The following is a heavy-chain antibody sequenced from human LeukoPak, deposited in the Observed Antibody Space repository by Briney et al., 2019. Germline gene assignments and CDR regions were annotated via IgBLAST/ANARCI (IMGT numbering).Heavy chain of an antibody. CDR2: IYTSGST. J-gene: IGHJ5*02. CDR1: GGSISSGSYY. CDR3: ARDGTPP. V-gene: IGHV4-61*02. D-gene: IGHD1-26*01. Sequence: SQTLSLTCTVSGGSISSGSYYWSWIRQPAGKGLEWIGRIYTSGSTNYNPSLKSRVTISVDTSKNQFFLRMSSVTAADTAVYYCARDGTPPWGQGILVTVSS.